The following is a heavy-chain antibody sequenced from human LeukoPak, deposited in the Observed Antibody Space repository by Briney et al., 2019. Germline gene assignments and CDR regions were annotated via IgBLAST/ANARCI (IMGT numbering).Heavy chain of an antibody. CDR3: ASIGVVVDTDVFDI. Sequence: ASVKVSCKPSGYTFTSYEINWVRQATGQRLEWMGWMNPNSGNTGYAQKFQGRVTMTRNNTINKAYKELSSLRSEDTAVYYCASIGVVVDTDVFDIWGQGTMVTVSS. J-gene: IGHJ3*02. CDR1: GYTFTSYE. D-gene: IGHD3-22*01. CDR2: MNPNSGNT. V-gene: IGHV1-8*01.